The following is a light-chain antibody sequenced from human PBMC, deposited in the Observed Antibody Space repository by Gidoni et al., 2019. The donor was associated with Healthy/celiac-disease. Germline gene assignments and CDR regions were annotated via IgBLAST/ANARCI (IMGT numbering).Light chain of an antibody. CDR3: QQYNSYRGT. J-gene: IGKJ2*02. Sequence: DIQMTQSPSTLSASVGDSVTITCRASQSISSWLAWYQQKPGKAPKLLIYKASSLESGVPSRFSGSGSGTEFTLTISSLQPDDFATYYCQQYNSYRGTFXQGTKLEIK. CDR1: QSISSW. CDR2: KAS. V-gene: IGKV1-5*03.